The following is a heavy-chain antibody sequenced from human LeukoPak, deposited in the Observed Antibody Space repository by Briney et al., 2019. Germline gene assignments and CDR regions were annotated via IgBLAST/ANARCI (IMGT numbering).Heavy chain of an antibody. J-gene: IGHJ4*02. CDR3: AKYYYDRSVGPFDY. CDR2: IYPGDSDI. D-gene: IGHD3-22*01. CDR1: GYRFSDYW. Sequence: GESLKISCKGSGYRFSDYWIGWVRQMPGKGLEWMGIIYPGDSDIRYSPSFQGQVTFSADKSISTAYLQWSILKASDTAMYYCAKYYYDRSVGPFDYWGQGTLVTVSS. V-gene: IGHV5-51*01.